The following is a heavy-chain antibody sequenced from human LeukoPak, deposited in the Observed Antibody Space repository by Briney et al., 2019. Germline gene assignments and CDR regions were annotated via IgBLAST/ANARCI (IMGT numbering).Heavy chain of an antibody. Sequence: ASVKVSCKASGGTFSSYAISWVRQAPGQGLEWMGGIIPIFGTANYAQKFQGRVTITTDESTSTAYMELSSLRSEDTAVYYCARDPVSSGYYYAPHWFDPWGQGTLVTASS. V-gene: IGHV1-69*05. J-gene: IGHJ5*02. D-gene: IGHD3-22*01. CDR3: ARDPVSSGYYYAPHWFDP. CDR1: GGTFSSYA. CDR2: IIPIFGTA.